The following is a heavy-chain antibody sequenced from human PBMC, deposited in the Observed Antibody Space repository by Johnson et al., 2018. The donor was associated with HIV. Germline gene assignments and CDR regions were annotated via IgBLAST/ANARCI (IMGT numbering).Heavy chain of an antibody. CDR3: AKDTYSHRLTVTESGFDI. CDR2: ISWNSGSI. V-gene: IGHV3-9*01. CDR1: GFTFDDYA. J-gene: IGHJ3*02. Sequence: VQLVESGGGVVRPGRSLRLSCAASGFTFDDYAMHWVRQAPGKGLEWVSGISWNSGSIAYADSVKGRFTISRDNAKNSLYVQMNSLRAEDTAVYYCAKDTYSHRLTVTESGFDIWGQGTMVTVSS. D-gene: IGHD4-11*01.